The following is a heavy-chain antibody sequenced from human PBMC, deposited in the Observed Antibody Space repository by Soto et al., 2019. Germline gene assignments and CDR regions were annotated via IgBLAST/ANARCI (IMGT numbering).Heavy chain of an antibody. J-gene: IGHJ6*03. CDR3: ARARGGYGGFDYYMDV. CDR1: GYTFTSYG. V-gene: IGHV1-18*01. D-gene: IGHD3-10*01. Sequence: QVQLVQSGAEVKKPGASVKVSCKASGYTFTSYGISWVRQAAGQGLEWMGWISAYNGTTNDALKLKGRVTMTTDTYTSTAYMELRSLRSDDTAVYYCARARGGYGGFDYYMDVWGKGTTVTVSS. CDR2: ISAYNGTT.